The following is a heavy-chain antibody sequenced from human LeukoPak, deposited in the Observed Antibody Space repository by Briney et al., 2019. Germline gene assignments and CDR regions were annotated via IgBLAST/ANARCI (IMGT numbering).Heavy chain of an antibody. CDR2: ISSSSSYI. D-gene: IGHD3-9*01. CDR1: GFTFSSYS. J-gene: IGHJ4*02. CDR3: ARDGGIRYFDWLSVYYFDY. V-gene: IGHV3-21*01. Sequence: GGSLRLSCVASGFTFSSYSMNWVRQAPGKGLEWVSSISSSSSYIYYADSVKGRFTISRDNAKNSLYLQMNSLRAEDTAVYYCARDGGIRYFDWLSVYYFDYWGQGTLVTVSS.